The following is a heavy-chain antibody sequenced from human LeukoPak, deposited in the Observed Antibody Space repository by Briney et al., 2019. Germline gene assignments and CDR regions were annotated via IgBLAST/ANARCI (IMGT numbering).Heavy chain of an antibody. CDR3: ASGDYDSSGHLVY. CDR2: IYYSGST. J-gene: IGHJ4*02. Sequence: PSETLSLTCTVSGGSISSGGYYWSWIRQHPGKGLEWIGYIYYSGSTYYNPSLKSRVTISVDTSKNQFSLKLSSVTAADTAVYYCASGDYDSSGHLVYWGQGTLVTVSS. D-gene: IGHD3-22*01. V-gene: IGHV4-31*03. CDR1: GGSISSGGYY.